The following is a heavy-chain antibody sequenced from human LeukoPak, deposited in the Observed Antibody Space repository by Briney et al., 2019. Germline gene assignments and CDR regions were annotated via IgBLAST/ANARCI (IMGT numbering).Heavy chain of an antibody. CDR2: IDIYSTKT. D-gene: IGHD1-1*01. Sequence: PGGSLRLSCATSGFTFSTYAMTWVRQAPGKGLEWVSAIDIYSTKTNYADSAKGRFTISRDNSKNTLYLRMNSLRGEDTAIYYCARDWKADFWGHGTLVTVSS. CDR3: ARDWKADF. J-gene: IGHJ4*01. CDR1: GFTFSTYA. V-gene: IGHV3-23*05.